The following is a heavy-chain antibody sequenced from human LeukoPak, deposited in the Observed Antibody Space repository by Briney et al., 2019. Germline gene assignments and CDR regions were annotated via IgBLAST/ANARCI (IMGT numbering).Heavy chain of an antibody. V-gene: IGHV3-74*01. D-gene: IGHD4-17*01. CDR2: INSDGSST. J-gene: IGHJ4*02. Sequence: GGSLRLSCAASGFTFSSYWMHWVRQAPGTGLVWVSRINSDGSSTSYADSVKGRFTISRDNAKNTLYLQMNSLRAEDTAVYYCVRQEIRNGDGDYCGQGTLVTVSS. CDR1: GFTFSSYW. CDR3: VRQEIRNGDGDY.